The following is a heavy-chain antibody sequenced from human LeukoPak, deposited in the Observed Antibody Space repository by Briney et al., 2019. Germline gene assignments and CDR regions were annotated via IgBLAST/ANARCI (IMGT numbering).Heavy chain of an antibody. CDR1: RFTFSSYA. V-gene: IGHV3-30*02. Sequence: GGSLRLSCAASRFTFSSYAMHWVRQAPGKGLEWVAFIRYDGSNKYYADSVKGRFTISRDNSKNTLYLQMNSLRAEDTAVYYCAKETRSSSQNWFDPWGRGTLVTVSS. CDR3: AKETRSSSQNWFDP. CDR2: IRYDGSNK. D-gene: IGHD6-13*01. J-gene: IGHJ5*02.